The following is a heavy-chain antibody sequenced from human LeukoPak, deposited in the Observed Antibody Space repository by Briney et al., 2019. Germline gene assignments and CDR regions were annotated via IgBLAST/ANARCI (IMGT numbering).Heavy chain of an antibody. CDR2: IFYRGTT. V-gene: IGHV4-59*01. Sequence: SETLSLTCIVSGGPISSYYWSWIRQTPGKGLEWIGDIFYRGTTNHNPSLKSRVTMSVDTTNNQFSLKLSSVTAADTAIYYCARTGDGYNYYNYYYIDVWGKGTTVTVSS. CDR1: GGPISSYY. CDR3: ARTGDGYNYYNYYYIDV. D-gene: IGHD5-24*01. J-gene: IGHJ6*03.